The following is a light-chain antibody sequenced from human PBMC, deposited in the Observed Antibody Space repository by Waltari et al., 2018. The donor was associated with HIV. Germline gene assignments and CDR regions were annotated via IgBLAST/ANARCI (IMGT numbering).Light chain of an antibody. CDR2: WAS. CDR1: PNILYSSKNANY. V-gene: IGKV4-1*01. J-gene: IGKJ1*01. CDR3: QQYYSTPPT. Sequence: DIVMTQSPHPLALSLGERAPINYKPSPNILYSSKNANYLAWYQQKPGQRPQLLIYWASSRASGVPDRFSGSGSRTDFTLSISSLQSEDVAVYFCQQYYSTPPTFGQGTRVEIK.